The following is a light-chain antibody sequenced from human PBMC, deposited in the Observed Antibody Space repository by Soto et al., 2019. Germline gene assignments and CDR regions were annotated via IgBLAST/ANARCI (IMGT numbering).Light chain of an antibody. CDR2: KAS. CDR1: QSISSW. Sequence: DIQMTQYPSTLSASVGDRVTITCRASQSISSWLAWYQQKPGKAPKLLIYKASTLESGVPSRFSGSGSGTEVTLTISSLQPDDFATYYCQQYNRYYTFGQGTKLELK. V-gene: IGKV1-5*03. J-gene: IGKJ2*01. CDR3: QQYNRYYT.